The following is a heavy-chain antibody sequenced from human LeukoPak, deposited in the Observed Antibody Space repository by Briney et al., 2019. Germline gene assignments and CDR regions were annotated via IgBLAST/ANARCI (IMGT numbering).Heavy chain of an antibody. CDR2: IYSSGST. J-gene: IGHJ3*02. CDR1: GDSISSYY. V-gene: IGHV4-59*01. CDR3: ARDKGRAFDI. Sequence: SETLSLTCTVSGDSISSYYWSWIRQPPGKGLEWIGYIYSSGSTNYNPSLKSRVTMSVDTSKSQFSLKLSSVTAADTAVYYCARDKGRAFDIWGQGTVVTVSS.